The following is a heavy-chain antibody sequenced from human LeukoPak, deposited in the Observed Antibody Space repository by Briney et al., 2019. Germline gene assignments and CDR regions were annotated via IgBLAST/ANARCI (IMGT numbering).Heavy chain of an antibody. CDR1: GYSISSGYY. CDR3: ARGLGRQQLVSPFDY. J-gene: IGHJ4*02. D-gene: IGHD6-13*01. Sequence: SETLSLTCTVSGYSISSGYYWGWIRQPPGKGLEWLASIYHSGTIYYSPSLKSRVTISVDTSKNRFSLKLTSVTAADTAVYYCARGLGRQQLVSPFDYWGQGTLVTVSS. V-gene: IGHV4-38-2*02. CDR2: IYHSGTI.